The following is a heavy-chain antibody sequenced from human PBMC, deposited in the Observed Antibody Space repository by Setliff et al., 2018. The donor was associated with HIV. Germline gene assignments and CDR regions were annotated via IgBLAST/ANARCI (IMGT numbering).Heavy chain of an antibody. CDR1: GDSFSDYY. D-gene: IGHD3-22*01. CDR2: INHSGSA. V-gene: IGHV4-34*01. CDR3: AMGSSGYPFDY. J-gene: IGHJ4*02. Sequence: SETLSLTCAVYGDSFSDYYWSWIRQPPGKGLEWIGEINHSGSANYNPSLKSRVTMSMDASKKQFSLKLTSVTAADAAVYFCAMGSSGYPFDYWGQGSLVTV.